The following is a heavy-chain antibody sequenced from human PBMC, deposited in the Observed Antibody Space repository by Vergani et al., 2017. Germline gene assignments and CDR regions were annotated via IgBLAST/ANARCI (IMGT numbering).Heavy chain of an antibody. D-gene: IGHD3-16*01. Sequence: QVQLVESAGGVVQRGGSLRLSCATSGFTLSNYDMQWIRQGPGKGLEFVAFIQFDGSNQYYADSVKGRFTLSRDFSKNTLYLQMNSLRTDDTATYYCAKHFRGWGIDYWGQGTQFIVSS. CDR3: AKHFRGWGIDY. CDR1: GFTLSNYD. V-gene: IGHV3-30*02. CDR2: IQFDGSNQ. J-gene: IGHJ4*02.